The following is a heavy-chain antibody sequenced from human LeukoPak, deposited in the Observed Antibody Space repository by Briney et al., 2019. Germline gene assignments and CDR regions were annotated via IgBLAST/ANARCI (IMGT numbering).Heavy chain of an antibody. CDR3: ARDQYYYGSGSLYMDV. J-gene: IGHJ6*03. CDR1: GVSISSYY. D-gene: IGHD3-10*01. Sequence: SETLSLTCTVSGVSISSYYWSWIRQPAGKGLEWIGRIHTSGSTNYNPSLKSRVTMSVDTSKNQFSLKLSSVTAADTAVYYCARDQYYYGSGSLYMDVWGKGTTVTVSS. CDR2: IHTSGST. V-gene: IGHV4-4*07.